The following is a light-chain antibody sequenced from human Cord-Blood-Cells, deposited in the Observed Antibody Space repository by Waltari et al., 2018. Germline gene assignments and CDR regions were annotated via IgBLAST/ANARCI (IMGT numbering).Light chain of an antibody. Sequence: QSALTQPASVSGSPGQSITISCTGTSSDVGRYNLVSWYQPHPGKAPKLMIYEGSKRPSGVSTRFSGSKSGNTASRTISVLQPEDEADYYCCSYAGSSTWVFGGGTKLTVL. J-gene: IGLJ3*02. CDR3: CSYAGSSTWV. CDR1: SSDVGRYNL. V-gene: IGLV2-23*01. CDR2: EGS.